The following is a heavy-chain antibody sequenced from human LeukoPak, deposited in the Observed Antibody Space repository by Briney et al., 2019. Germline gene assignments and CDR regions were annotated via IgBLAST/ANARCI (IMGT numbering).Heavy chain of an antibody. Sequence: PGGSVRLSCAASGFTFSDYYMSWIRQAPGKGLEWVSYISSSGSTIYYADSVKGRFTISRDNAKNSLYLQMNSMRAEDTAVYYCARDGYGVYSSGWYSHYFYYYYYYMDVWGKGTTVTVSS. CDR3: ARDGYGVYSSGWYSHYFYYYYYYMDV. J-gene: IGHJ6*03. D-gene: IGHD6-19*01. CDR1: GFTFSDYY. CDR2: ISSSGSTI. V-gene: IGHV3-11*04.